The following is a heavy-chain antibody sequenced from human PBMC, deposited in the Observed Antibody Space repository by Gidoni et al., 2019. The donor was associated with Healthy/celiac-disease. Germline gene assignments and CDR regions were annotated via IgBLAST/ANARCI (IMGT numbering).Heavy chain of an antibody. V-gene: IGHV3-23*01. Sequence: EVQLLESGGGGVEPGGYLRLAGAAAGVTFSSYARRWVRQAPGTGLEGVSAISGSGGSTYYASSVKGRFTISRDNSKNTLYLQMNSLSAEDTAVYYCSKLSIGKTTVTTNGDHDYWGQGTLVTVSS. CDR1: GVTFSSYA. CDR3: SKLSIGKTTVTTNGDHDY. CDR2: ISGSGGST. J-gene: IGHJ4*02. D-gene: IGHD4-17*01.